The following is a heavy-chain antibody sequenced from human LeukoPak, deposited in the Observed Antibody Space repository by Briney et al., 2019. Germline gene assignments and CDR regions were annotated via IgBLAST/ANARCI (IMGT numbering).Heavy chain of an antibody. CDR2: IKSKADSGTR. J-gene: IGHJ4*02. V-gene: IGHV3-15*01. Sequence: GGSLRLSCATSGFSFTDAWMNWVRQVPGKGLEGVGRIKSKADSGTRDFAAPVKGRFSISRDDSTKTFYLQMNGLKPEDTAVYYCSAGTGRSDFDYWGQGTLVTVSS. D-gene: IGHD1-1*01. CDR3: SAGTGRSDFDY. CDR1: GFSFTDAW.